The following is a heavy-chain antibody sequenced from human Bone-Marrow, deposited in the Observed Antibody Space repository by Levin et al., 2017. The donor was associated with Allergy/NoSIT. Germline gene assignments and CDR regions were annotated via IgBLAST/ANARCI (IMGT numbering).Heavy chain of an antibody. CDR2: ISGSGGST. V-gene: IGHV3-23*01. J-gene: IGHJ4*02. Sequence: SCAASGFTFSSYAMSWVRQAPGKGLEWVSAISGSGGSTYYADSVKGRFTISRDNSKNTLYLQMNSLRAEDTAVYYCAKDRPLGIAVAGTGSSFDYWGQGTLVTVSS. D-gene: IGHD6-19*01. CDR3: AKDRPLGIAVAGTGSSFDY. CDR1: GFTFSSYA.